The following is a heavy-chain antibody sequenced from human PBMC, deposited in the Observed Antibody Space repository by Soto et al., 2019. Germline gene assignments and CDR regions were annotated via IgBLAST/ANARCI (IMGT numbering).Heavy chain of an antibody. V-gene: IGHV5-10-1*01. CDR2: IDPSDSYT. Sequence: PGESLKISCKGSGYSFTSYWISWVRQMPGKGLEWMGRIDPSDSYTNYSPSFQGHVTISADKSISTAYLQWSSLKASDTAMYYCASEGIVVVITSGAFDIWGQGTMVTVS. J-gene: IGHJ3*02. D-gene: IGHD3-22*01. CDR3: ASEGIVVVITSGAFDI. CDR1: GYSFTSYW.